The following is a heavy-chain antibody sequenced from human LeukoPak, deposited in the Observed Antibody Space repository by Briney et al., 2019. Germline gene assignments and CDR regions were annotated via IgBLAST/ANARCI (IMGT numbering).Heavy chain of an antibody. Sequence: GASVKVSCKASGYTLTDYYIHWVRQAPGQGLERMGWINPNSGVTNYAQKFQGRVTLTRDTPISTAYMEVSRLRSDYTAVYYCARAHMTTVTLGDYWGQGTLVTVSS. CDR3: ARAHMTTVTLGDY. CDR2: INPNSGVT. J-gene: IGHJ4*02. V-gene: IGHV1-2*02. CDR1: GYTLTDYY. D-gene: IGHD4-11*01.